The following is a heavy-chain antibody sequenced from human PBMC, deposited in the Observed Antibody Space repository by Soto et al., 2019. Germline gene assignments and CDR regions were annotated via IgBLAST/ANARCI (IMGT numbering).Heavy chain of an antibody. D-gene: IGHD6-19*01. CDR1: GYTFTGYY. CDR2: INPNSGGT. Sequence: QVQLVQSGAEVKKPGASVKVSCKASGYTFTGYYMHWVRQAPGQGLEWMGWINPNSGGTNYAQKFKGWVTMTRDTSISTAYMELSRLRSDDTAVYYCARGSGIAVAGTGYYFDYWGQGTLVTVSS. J-gene: IGHJ4*02. V-gene: IGHV1-2*04. CDR3: ARGSGIAVAGTGYYFDY.